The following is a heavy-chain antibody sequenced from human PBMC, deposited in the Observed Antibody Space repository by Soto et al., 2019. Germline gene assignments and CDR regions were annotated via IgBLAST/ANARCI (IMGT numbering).Heavy chain of an antibody. D-gene: IGHD3-10*01. CDR2: ISAYNGNT. CDR1: GGTFSSYA. CDR3: ARDHRTMVRGVIDRDYYYYGMDV. Sequence: ASVKVSCKASGGTFSSYAISWVRQAPGQGLEWMGWISAYNGNTNYAQKLQGRVTMTTDTSTSTAYMELRSLRSDDTAVYYCARDHRTMVRGVIDRDYYYYGMDVWGQGTTVTVSS. V-gene: IGHV1-18*01. J-gene: IGHJ6*02.